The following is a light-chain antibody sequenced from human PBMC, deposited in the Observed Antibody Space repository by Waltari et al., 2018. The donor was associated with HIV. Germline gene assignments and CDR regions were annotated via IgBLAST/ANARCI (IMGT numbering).Light chain of an antibody. CDR2: GAS. Sequence: AIRLTRPPSPFPAPWGDRVPTTLRASQYISSYLAWYQQKPGKAPKLLIHGASTLESGVPSRFSGSGSGTDFTLTISCLQSEDFATYYCQQYHTYPLTFSGGTKVEI. CDR1: QYISSY. CDR3: QQYHTYPLT. J-gene: IGKJ4*01. V-gene: IGKV1-8*01.